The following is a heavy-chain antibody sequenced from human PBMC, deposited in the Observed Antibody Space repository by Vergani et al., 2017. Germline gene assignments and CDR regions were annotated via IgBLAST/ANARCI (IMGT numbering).Heavy chain of an antibody. CDR2: ISWNSGSI. CDR1: GFTFDDYA. CDR3: AKDLGGYCSSTSCPSGAFDI. D-gene: IGHD2-2*01. J-gene: IGHJ3*02. V-gene: IGHV3-9*03. Sequence: EVQLVESGGGLVQPGRSLRLSCAASGFTFDDYAMHWVRQAPGKGLEWVPGISWNSGSIGYADSVKGRFTISRDNAKNSLYLQMNSLRAEDMALYYCAKDLGGYCSSTSCPSGAFDIWGQGTMVTVSS.